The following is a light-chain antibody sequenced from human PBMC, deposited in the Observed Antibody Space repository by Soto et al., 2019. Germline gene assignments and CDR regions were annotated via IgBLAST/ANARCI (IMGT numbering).Light chain of an antibody. V-gene: IGKV3-20*01. CDR3: QQYGSAPLT. CDR1: QYVSTTF. J-gene: IGKJ4*01. Sequence: EIVLTQSPGTLSLSPGERATLSCRASQYVSTTFFAWYQQKPGQAPRLLIYGTSNRATGIPDRFSGSGSGTDFTLTISRPGPEDFAVYYCQQYGSAPLTFGGGTRMEIK. CDR2: GTS.